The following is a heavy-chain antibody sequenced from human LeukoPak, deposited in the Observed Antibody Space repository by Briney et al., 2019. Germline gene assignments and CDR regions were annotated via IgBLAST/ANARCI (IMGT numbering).Heavy chain of an antibody. V-gene: IGHV3-20*01. J-gene: IGHJ4*02. CDR3: ARVVRGSSGYYGAFDY. D-gene: IGHD3-22*01. CDR2: INWNGGST. Sequence: PGGSLRLSCAASGFTFSNYGMHWVRQTPGKGLEWVSGINWNGGSTGYADSVKGRFTISRDNAKNSLYLQMNSLRAEDTALYHCARVVRGSSGYYGAFDYWGQGTLVTVSS. CDR1: GFTFSNYG.